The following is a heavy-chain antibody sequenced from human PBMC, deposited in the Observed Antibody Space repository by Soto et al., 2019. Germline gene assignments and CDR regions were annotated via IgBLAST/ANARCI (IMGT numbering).Heavy chain of an antibody. V-gene: IGHV6-1*01. CDR2: TYFRSKWYN. D-gene: IGHD5-12*01. CDR1: GDSVPSNTAS. Sequence: SQTLSLTCAISGDSVPSNTASWNWIRQSPSRALEWLGRTYFRSKWYNDYAVSVKSRIIINPDTSNNQSSLQLNSVTPEDTAVYFRAKGDNLGPKTGYAFDPWGQGIMVTVSS. CDR3: AKGDNLGPKTGYAFDP. J-gene: IGHJ5*02.